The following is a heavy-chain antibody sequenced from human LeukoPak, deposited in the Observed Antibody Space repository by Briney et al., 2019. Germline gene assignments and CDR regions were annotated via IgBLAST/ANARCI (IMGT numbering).Heavy chain of an antibody. CDR1: GGSISSSYY. D-gene: IGHD5-24*01. CDR2: IYYSGST. J-gene: IGHJ4*02. V-gene: IGHV4-61*01. Sequence: SGTLSLTCAVSGGSISSSYYWSWIRQPPGKGLEWIGYIYYSGSTNYNPSLKSRVTISVDTSKNQFSLKLSSVTAADTAVYYCASLSGVATILDYWGQGTLVTVSS. CDR3: ASLSGVATILDY.